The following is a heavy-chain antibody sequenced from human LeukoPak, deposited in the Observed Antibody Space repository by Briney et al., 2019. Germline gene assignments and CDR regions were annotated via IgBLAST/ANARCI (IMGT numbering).Heavy chain of an antibody. Sequence: GAPVKVSCKASGYIFTGYYMHWVRQAPGQGLEWMGWINPNSGGTNCAQKFQGRVTMTRDTSISTAYMELSSLSSDDTAVYYCARVYKWNTPTGGDDYWGQGTLVTVSS. D-gene: IGHD1/OR15-1a*01. J-gene: IGHJ4*02. CDR2: INPNSGGT. CDR3: ARVYKWNTPTGGDDY. V-gene: IGHV1-2*02. CDR1: GYIFTGYY.